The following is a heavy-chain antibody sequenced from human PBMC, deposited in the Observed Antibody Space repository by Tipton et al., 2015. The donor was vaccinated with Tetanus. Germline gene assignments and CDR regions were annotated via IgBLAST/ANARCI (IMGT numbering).Heavy chain of an antibody. CDR2: ISSSSSTI. CDR3: ARDRLWFGELSRYYYYGMNV. CDR1: GFTFSSYS. D-gene: IGHD3-10*01. V-gene: IGHV3-48*02. J-gene: IGHJ6*02. Sequence: SLRLSCAASGFTFSSYSMNWVRQAPGKGLEWVSYISSSSSTIYYADSVKGRSTISRDNAKNSLYLQMNSLRDEDTAVYYCARDRLWFGELSRYYYYGMNVWGQGPKGTVSS.